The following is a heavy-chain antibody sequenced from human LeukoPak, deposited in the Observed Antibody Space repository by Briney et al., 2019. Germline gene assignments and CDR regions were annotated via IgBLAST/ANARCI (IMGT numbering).Heavy chain of an antibody. D-gene: IGHD6-19*01. CDR1: GGSISIYY. CDR2: IYTNENT. CDR3: ARGDMGSGWYYYYGMDV. V-gene: IGHV4-4*07. Sequence: PSETLSLTCTVSGGSISIYYWNWIRQPAGKGLEWIGRIYTNENTFFNPSLKSRVTMSVDTSKNQFSLQLTSVTAADAAVYYCARGDMGSGWYYYYGMDVWGQGTTVTVSS. J-gene: IGHJ6*02.